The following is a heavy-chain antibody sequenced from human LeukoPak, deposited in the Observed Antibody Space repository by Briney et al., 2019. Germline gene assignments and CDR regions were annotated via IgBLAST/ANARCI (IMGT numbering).Heavy chain of an antibody. CDR2: ISAYNGNT. D-gene: IGHD1-26*01. V-gene: IGHV1-18*01. Sequence: ASVKVSCKASGYTFTSYGISWVRQAPGQGLEWMGWISAYNGNTNYPQKLQGRATMTTDTSTSTAYMELRSLRSDDTAVYYCARDTVGGGRVVWFDPWGQGTLVTVSS. J-gene: IGHJ5*02. CDR3: ARDTVGGGRVVWFDP. CDR1: GYTFTSYG.